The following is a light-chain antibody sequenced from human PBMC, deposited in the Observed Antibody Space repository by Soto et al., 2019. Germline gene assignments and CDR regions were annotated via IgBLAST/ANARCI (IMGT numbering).Light chain of an antibody. CDR3: QQIDSYPRT. J-gene: IGKJ1*01. V-gene: IGKV1-9*01. CDR1: RGISSS. Sequence: IPLTQSPSSLSASVGDRVTITCRAGRGISSSLAWYQQKPGKAPNLLISAASTLQTGVPSRFSGSGSGTDFALTISSLQPEDFATYYCQQIDSYPRTFGQGTKVEIK. CDR2: AAS.